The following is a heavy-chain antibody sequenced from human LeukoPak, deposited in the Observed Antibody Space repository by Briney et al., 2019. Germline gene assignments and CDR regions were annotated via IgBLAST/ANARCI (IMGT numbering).Heavy chain of an antibody. D-gene: IGHD3-10*01. CDR1: GGSISSNIHY. J-gene: IGHJ4*02. V-gene: IGHV4-39*01. Sequence: SETLSLTCTVSGGSISSNIHYWDWIRQPPGKGLEWIGTIYYSGNTYYNPSLRSRVTISVDTSKNQFALKVSSVTAADTAVYYCARHQFYGSGSYYFDYWGQGTVVTVSS. CDR3: ARHQFYGSGSYYFDY. CDR2: IYYSGNT.